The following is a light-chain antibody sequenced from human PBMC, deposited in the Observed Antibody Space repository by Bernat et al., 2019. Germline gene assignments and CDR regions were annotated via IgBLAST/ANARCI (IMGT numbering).Light chain of an antibody. J-gene: IGLJ3*02. CDR2: SNN. CDR3: AAWDDSLNGPV. V-gene: IGLV1-44*01. CDR1: SSNIGSNT. Sequence: QSVLTQPPSASGTPGQSVTISCSGSSSNIGSNTVNWYQQLPGTPPKLLIYSNNQRPSGVPDRFSGSKSGTSASLAISGLQSEDEADYYCAAWDDSLNGPVFGGGTMLAVL.